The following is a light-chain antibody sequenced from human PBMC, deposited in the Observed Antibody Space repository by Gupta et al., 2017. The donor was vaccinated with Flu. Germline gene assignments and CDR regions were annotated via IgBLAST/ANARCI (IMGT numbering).Light chain of an antibody. CDR1: GCNIAAGYD. Sequence: SGCNIAAGYDVHWYQQSPGTAPKLLIYDNINRPSGVPDRFSGSKSGASASLAITGLQAEDEADYYCQSYDGSRRSVVFGGGTRLTVL. CDR2: DNI. J-gene: IGLJ2*01. V-gene: IGLV1-40*03. CDR3: QSYDGSRRSVV.